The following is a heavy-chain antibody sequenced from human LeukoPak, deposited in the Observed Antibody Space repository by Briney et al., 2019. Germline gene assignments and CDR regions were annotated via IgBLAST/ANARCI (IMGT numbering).Heavy chain of an antibody. CDR3: ARDYSRGAAMVTVWFDP. V-gene: IGHV4-39*07. CDR1: GGSISSGGYY. D-gene: IGHD5-18*01. Sequence: PSETLSLTCTVSGGSISSGGYYWSWIRQPPGKGLEWIGSIYHSGSTYYNPSLKSRVTISVDTSKNQFSLKLSSVTAADTAVYYCARDYSRGAAMVTVWFDPWGQGTLVTVSS. CDR2: IYHSGST. J-gene: IGHJ5*02.